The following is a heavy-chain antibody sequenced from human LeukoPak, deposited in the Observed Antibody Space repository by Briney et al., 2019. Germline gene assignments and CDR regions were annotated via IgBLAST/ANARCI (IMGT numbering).Heavy chain of an antibody. Sequence: GASVKVSCKASGYTFTSYGISWGRQAPGQGLERMGWSSAYNGNTNYAQKLQGRVTMTTDTSTSRAYMELRSLRSDDTAVYYCARECDSSGYYYFDYWGQGTLVTVSS. CDR3: ARECDSSGYYYFDY. CDR2: SSAYNGNT. CDR1: GYTFTSYG. V-gene: IGHV1-18*01. D-gene: IGHD3-22*01. J-gene: IGHJ4*02.